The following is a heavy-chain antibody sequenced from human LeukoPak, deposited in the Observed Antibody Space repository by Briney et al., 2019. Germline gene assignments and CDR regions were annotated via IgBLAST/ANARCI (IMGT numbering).Heavy chain of an antibody. CDR1: GYTFTGCY. Sequence: ASVKVSCKASGYTFTGCYMHWVRQAPGQGLEWMGWINPNSGGTNYAQKFQGRVTMTRDTSISTAYMELSRLRSDDTAVYYCARDLNPSYYDSSGPDYWGQGTLVTVSS. CDR3: ARDLNPSYYDSSGPDY. J-gene: IGHJ4*02. CDR2: INPNSGGT. D-gene: IGHD3-22*01. V-gene: IGHV1-2*02.